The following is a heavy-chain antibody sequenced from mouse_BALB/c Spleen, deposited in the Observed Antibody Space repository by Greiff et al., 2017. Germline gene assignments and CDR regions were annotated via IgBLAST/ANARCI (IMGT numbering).Heavy chain of an antibody. CDR2: IWAGGST. J-gene: IGHJ4*01. Sequence: VKVVESGPGLVAPSQSLSITCTVSGFSLTSYGVHWVRQPPGKGLEWLGVIWAGGSTNYNSALMSRLSISKDNSKSQVFLKMNSLQTDDTAMYYCARDGGDNYYAMDYWGQGTSVTVSS. CDR1: GFSLTSYG. CDR3: ARDGGDNYYAMDY. D-gene: IGHD2-13*01. V-gene: IGHV2-9*02.